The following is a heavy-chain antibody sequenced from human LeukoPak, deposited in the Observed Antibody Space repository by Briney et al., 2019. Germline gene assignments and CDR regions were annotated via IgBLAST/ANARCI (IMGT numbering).Heavy chain of an antibody. CDR2: IDKDGSEK. J-gene: IGHJ4*02. CDR1: GFTFSKYW. CDR3: GKTTTGYSSGRYPGWPVDY. Sequence: GGSLRLSCTVSGFTFSKYWMRWVRQAPGKGLEWVASIDKDGSEKRYVDSVKGRFTISRDNSKNTVYLQMDSLRVEDTAVYYCGKTTTGYSSGRYPGWPVDYWGQGTLVTVSS. D-gene: IGHD6-19*01. V-gene: IGHV3-7*03.